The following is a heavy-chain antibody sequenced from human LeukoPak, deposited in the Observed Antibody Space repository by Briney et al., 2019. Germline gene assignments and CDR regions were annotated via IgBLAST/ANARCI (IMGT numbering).Heavy chain of an antibody. D-gene: IGHD6-6*01. Sequence: GGSLRLSCAASGFTFSSYAMSWVRQAPGKGLEWVSAISGSGGSTYYADSVKGRFTISRGNSKNTLYLQMNSLRAEDTAVYYCAKALYIAARARQVDYWGQGTLVTVSS. CDR3: AKALYIAARARQVDY. J-gene: IGHJ4*02. CDR2: ISGSGGST. V-gene: IGHV3-23*01. CDR1: GFTFSSYA.